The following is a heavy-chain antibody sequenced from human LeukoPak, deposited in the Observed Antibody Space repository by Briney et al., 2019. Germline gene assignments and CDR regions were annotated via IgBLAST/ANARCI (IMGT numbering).Heavy chain of an antibody. V-gene: IGHV4-61*02. CDR1: GGSISSGSYY. D-gene: IGHD3-22*01. Sequence: KPSQTLSLTCTVSGGSISSGSYYWSWIRQPAGKGLEWIGRIYTSGSTNYNPSLKSRVTISVDKSKNQFSLKLSSVTAADTAVYYCARELRITMIVVVLDPWGQGTLVTVSS. CDR2: IYTSGST. CDR3: ARELRITMIVVVLDP. J-gene: IGHJ5*02.